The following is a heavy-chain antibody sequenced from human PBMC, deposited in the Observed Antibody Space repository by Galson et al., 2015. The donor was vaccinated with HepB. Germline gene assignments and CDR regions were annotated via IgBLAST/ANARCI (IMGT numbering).Heavy chain of an antibody. CDR3: ARGSTTRAFDI. V-gene: IGHV3-13*01. CDR2: IGTAGDT. D-gene: IGHD1-26*01. CDR1: GFTFSSYD. J-gene: IGHJ3*02. Sequence: SLRLSCAASGFTFSSYDMHWVRHATGKGLEWVSAIGTAGDTYYPGSVKGRFTISRENAKNSLYLQMNSLRAGDTAVYYCARGSTTRAFDIWGQGTMVTVSS.